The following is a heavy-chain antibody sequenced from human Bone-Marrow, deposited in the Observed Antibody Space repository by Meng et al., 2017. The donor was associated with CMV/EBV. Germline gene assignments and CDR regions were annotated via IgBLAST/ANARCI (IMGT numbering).Heavy chain of an antibody. J-gene: IGHJ5*02. D-gene: IGHD1-1*01. Sequence: SVKVSCKASGYTFSNYAFSWVRQAPGQGLEWMGGIIPMFGTTNYAQKFQGRVTIRTDESTTTAYMELSSLRSNDTAVYYCARVRVTATTQYKENWFDPWGQGTLVNVTS. CDR1: GYTFSNYA. V-gene: IGHV1-69*05. CDR2: IIPMFGTT. CDR3: ARVRVTATTQYKENWFDP.